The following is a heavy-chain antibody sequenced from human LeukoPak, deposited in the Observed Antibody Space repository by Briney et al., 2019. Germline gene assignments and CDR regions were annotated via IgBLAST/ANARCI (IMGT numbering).Heavy chain of an antibody. CDR2: IYYSGST. CDR3: ARGDDILTGYPSMFDY. D-gene: IGHD3-9*01. J-gene: IGHJ4*02. V-gene: IGHV4-31*03. Sequence: SQTLSLTCTVSGGSISSGGYYWSWIRQHPGKGLEWIGYIYYSGSTYYNPSLKSRVTISVETSKNQFSLKLSSVTAADKAVYYCARGDDILTGYPSMFDYWGQGTLVTVSS. CDR1: GGSISSGGYY.